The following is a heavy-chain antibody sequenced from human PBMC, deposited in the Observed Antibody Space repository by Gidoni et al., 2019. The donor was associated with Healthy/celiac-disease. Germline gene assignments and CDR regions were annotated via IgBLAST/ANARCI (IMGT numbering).Heavy chain of an antibody. CDR2: IKQDGSEK. Sequence: EVQLVESGGGLVQPGGSLRISCAASGFTFSSYWMSWVRQAPGKGLEWVANIKQDGSEKYYVDSVKGRFTISRDNAKNSLYLQMNSLRAEDTAVYYCSITMVRGVPTYFDYWGQGTLVTVSS. CDR3: SITMVRGVPTYFDY. V-gene: IGHV3-7*03. D-gene: IGHD3-10*01. J-gene: IGHJ4*02. CDR1: GFTFSSYW.